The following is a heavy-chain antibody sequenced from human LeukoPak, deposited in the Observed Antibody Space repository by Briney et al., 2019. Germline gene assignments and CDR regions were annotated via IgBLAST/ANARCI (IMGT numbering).Heavy chain of an antibody. CDR1: GYTFTSYA. Sequence: ASVKVSCKASGYTFTSYAMNWVRQAPGQGLEWMGWISAYNGNTNYAQKLQGRVTMTTDTSTSTAYMELRSLRSDDTAVYYCARDPGLPHYDFWSGYYSYGMDVWGQGTTVTVSS. CDR3: ARDPGLPHYDFWSGYYSYGMDV. J-gene: IGHJ6*02. CDR2: ISAYNGNT. D-gene: IGHD3-3*01. V-gene: IGHV1-18*01.